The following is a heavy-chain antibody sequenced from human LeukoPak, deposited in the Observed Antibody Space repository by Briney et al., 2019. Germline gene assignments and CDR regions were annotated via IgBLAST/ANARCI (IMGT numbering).Heavy chain of an antibody. J-gene: IGHJ1*01. CDR1: GGSISSSRYY. Sequence: SETLSLTCTVSGGSISSSRYYWGWIRQPPGKGLEWIGSIYYSGSTYYNPSLKSRFTISVDTSKNQFSLKLSSVTAADTAVYYCASSWGQQLYFQHWGQGTLVTVSS. CDR3: ASSWGQQLYFQH. V-gene: IGHV4-39*01. D-gene: IGHD6-13*01. CDR2: IYYSGST.